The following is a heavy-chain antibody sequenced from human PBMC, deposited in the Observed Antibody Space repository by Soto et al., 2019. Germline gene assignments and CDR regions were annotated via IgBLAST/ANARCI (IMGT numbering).Heavy chain of an antibody. J-gene: IGHJ4*02. Sequence: GGSLRLSCAASGFTFSSYGMHWVRQAPGKGLEWVAVISYDGSNKYYADSVKGRFTISRDNSKNTLYLQMNSLRAEDTAVYYCAKDGYYGDYALGYFDDWGQGTLVTVSS. D-gene: IGHD4-17*01. CDR2: ISYDGSNK. V-gene: IGHV3-30*18. CDR1: GFTFSSYG. CDR3: AKDGYYGDYALGYFDD.